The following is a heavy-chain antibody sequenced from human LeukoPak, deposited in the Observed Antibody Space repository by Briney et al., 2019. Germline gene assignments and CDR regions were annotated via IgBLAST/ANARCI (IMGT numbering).Heavy chain of an antibody. CDR3: AKDLSFS. J-gene: IGHJ4*02. D-gene: IGHD2/OR15-2a*01. Sequence: GGSLRLSCAASGFTFSSYAMHWVRQAPGKGLEWVAVISYDGSNKYYADSVKGRFTISRDNSKNTLYLQMNSLRAEDTAVYYCAKDLSFSWGQGTLVTVSS. CDR1: GFTFSSYA. V-gene: IGHV3-30-3*01. CDR2: ISYDGSNK.